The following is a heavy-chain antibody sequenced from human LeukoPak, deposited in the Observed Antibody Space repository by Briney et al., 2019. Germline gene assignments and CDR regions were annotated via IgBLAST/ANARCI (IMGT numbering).Heavy chain of an antibody. V-gene: IGHV3-11*04. CDR1: GFTFSDYY. J-gene: IGHJ4*02. D-gene: IGHD3-10*01. CDR2: ISSSGSTI. Sequence: GGSLRLSCAASGFTFSDYYMSWIRQAPGKGLEWVAYISSSGSTIYYADSEKGRFTISRDNSKNTLYLQMNSLRAEDTAVYYCAKDPSGSGSYSFDYWGQGTLVTVSS. CDR3: AKDPSGSGSYSFDY.